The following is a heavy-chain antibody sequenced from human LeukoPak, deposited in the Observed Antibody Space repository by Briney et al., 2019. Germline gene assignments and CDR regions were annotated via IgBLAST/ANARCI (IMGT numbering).Heavy chain of an antibody. D-gene: IGHD6-13*01. J-gene: IGHJ4*02. Sequence: GGSLRLSCAASGFTFSSYWMSWVRQAPGKGLEWVANIKQDGSEKYYVDSAKGRFTISGDNAKNSLYLQMNSLRAEDTAVYYCARGVAAAGKVYYFDYWGQGTLVTVSS. CDR1: GFTFSSYW. CDR3: ARGVAAAGKVYYFDY. V-gene: IGHV3-7*01. CDR2: IKQDGSEK.